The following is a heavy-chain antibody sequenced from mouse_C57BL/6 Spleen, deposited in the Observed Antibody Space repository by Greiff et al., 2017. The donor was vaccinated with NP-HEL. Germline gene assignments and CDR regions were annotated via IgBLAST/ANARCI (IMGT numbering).Heavy chain of an antibody. J-gene: IGHJ1*03. CDR3: ASRGYYGSHWYFDV. CDR1: GYSFTGYY. V-gene: IGHV1-42*01. D-gene: IGHD1-1*01. CDR2: INPSTGGT. Sequence: VQLQQSGPELVKPGASVKISCKASGYSFTGYYMNWVKQSPEKSLEWIGEINPSTGGTTYNQKFKAKATLTVDKPSSTAYMQLKSLTSEDSAIYYCASRGYYGSHWYFDVWGTGTTVTVSS.